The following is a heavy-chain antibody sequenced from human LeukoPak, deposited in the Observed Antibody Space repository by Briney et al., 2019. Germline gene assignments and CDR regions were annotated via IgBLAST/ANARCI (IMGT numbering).Heavy chain of an antibody. CDR2: ISSSSSYI. Sequence: GGSLRLSCAASGFTFSSYSMNWVRQAPGKGLEWVSSISSSSSYIYYADSVKGRFTISRDNAKNSLYLQMNSLRAEDTAVYYCARQLRAYYYYGMDVWGQGTTVTVSS. V-gene: IGHV3-21*01. J-gene: IGHJ6*02. CDR1: GFTFSSYS. D-gene: IGHD5-18*01. CDR3: ARQLRAYYYYGMDV.